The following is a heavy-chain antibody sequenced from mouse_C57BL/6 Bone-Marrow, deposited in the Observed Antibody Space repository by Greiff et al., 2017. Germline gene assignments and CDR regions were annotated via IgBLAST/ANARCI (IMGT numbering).Heavy chain of an antibody. CDR3: TRDPLSSYAMDY. CDR1: GFTFSSYA. J-gene: IGHJ4*01. V-gene: IGHV5-9-1*02. CDR2: ISSGGDYI. D-gene: IGHD1-1*01. Sequence: EVKLVESGEGLVKPGGSLKLSCAASGFTFSSYAMSWVRQTPEKRLEWVAYISSGGDYIYYADPVKGRFTISRDNARNTLYLQMSSLKSEDTAMYYCTRDPLSSYAMDYWGQGTSVTVSS.